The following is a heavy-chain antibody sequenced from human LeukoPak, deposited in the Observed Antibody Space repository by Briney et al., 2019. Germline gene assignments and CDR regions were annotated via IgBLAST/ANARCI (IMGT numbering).Heavy chain of an antibody. CDR3: ARKGAVAGTLDY. D-gene: IGHD6-19*01. J-gene: IGHJ4*02. V-gene: IGHV3-48*01. CDR2: ISSSIRTI. CDR1: GFTFSTYA. Sequence: GGSLRLSCAASGFTFSTYAMTWVRQAPGKGLECISYISSSIRTIYYADSVKGRFTISRDNAKNSLYLQMNGLRAEDTAVYYCARKGAVAGTLDYWGQGTLVTVSS.